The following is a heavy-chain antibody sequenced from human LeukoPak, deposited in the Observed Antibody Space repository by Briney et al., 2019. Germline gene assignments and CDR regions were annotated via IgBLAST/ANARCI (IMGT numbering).Heavy chain of an antibody. Sequence: GASVKVSCKASGGTFSSYAISWVRQAPGQGLEWMGGIIPIFGTANYAQKFQGSVTITTDESTSTAYMELSSLRSEDTAVYYCASGGASSHSIMDVWGKGTTVTVSS. CDR2: IIPIFGTA. CDR3: ASGGASSHSIMDV. D-gene: IGHD3-10*01. J-gene: IGHJ6*03. V-gene: IGHV1-69*05. CDR1: GGTFSSYA.